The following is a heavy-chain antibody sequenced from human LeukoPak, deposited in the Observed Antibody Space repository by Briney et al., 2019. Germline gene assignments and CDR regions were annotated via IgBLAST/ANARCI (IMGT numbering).Heavy chain of an antibody. CDR3: ARGAIMGGTTFFDY. J-gene: IGHJ4*02. CDR2: IYYSGNT. V-gene: IGHV4-39*07. Sequence: SETLSLTCTVSGGSITSSTYYWGWIRQPPGKGLEWIGSIYYSGNTYYNPSLKSRLTISVDTSKNQFSLKLNSVTAAETAVYYCARGAIMGGTTFFDYWGQGTLVTVSS. D-gene: IGHD1-26*01. CDR1: GGSITSSTYY.